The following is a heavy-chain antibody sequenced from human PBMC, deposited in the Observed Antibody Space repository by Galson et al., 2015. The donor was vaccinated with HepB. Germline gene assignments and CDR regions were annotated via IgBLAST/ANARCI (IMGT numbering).Heavy chain of an antibody. Sequence: SLRSSCAAAGFSSSNYAYSCFRQAPGKRREGGTAITPNGGNTYYPDSLKGRVTISIDTSKNTLSLQNTGLTAADTAIYYCARQPPEYSSGWYREALYYFDSWGKGTLVAVSS. CDR1: GFSSSNYA. V-gene: IGHV3-23*01. J-gene: IGHJ4*02. D-gene: IGHD6-19*01. CDR3: ARQPPEYSSGWYREALYYFDS. CDR2: ITPNGGNT.